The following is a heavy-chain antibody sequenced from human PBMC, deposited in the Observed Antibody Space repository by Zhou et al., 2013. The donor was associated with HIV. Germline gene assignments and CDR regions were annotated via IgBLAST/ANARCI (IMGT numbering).Heavy chain of an antibody. CDR1: GYTFTSYG. Sequence: QVQLVQSGAEVKKPGASVKVSCKASGYTFTSYGISWVRQAPGQGLEWMGWISAYNGNTNYAQKLQGRVTMTTDTSTSTAYMELRSLRSDDTAVYYCARSHRIEYDSRWTMFDPWGQGTPGSPSPQ. CDR3: ARSHRIEYDSRWTMFDP. V-gene: IGHV1-18*01. J-gene: IGHJ5*02. D-gene: IGHD3-22*01. CDR2: ISAYNGNT.